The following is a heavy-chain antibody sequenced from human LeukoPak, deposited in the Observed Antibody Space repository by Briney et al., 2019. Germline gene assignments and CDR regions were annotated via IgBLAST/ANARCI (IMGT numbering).Heavy chain of an antibody. Sequence: PGGSLRLSCAASGFTFSSYGIHWVRQAPGKGLEWVSYIMTDSGTKYYAGSVEGRFPISRDNAKNSLYLEMKRLRDDDTAVYYCARDVPNSSAGPFDIWGQGTRVTVSS. CDR2: IMTDSGTK. V-gene: IGHV3-48*02. CDR1: GFTFSSYG. CDR3: ARDVPNSSAGPFDI. D-gene: IGHD6-19*01. J-gene: IGHJ3*02.